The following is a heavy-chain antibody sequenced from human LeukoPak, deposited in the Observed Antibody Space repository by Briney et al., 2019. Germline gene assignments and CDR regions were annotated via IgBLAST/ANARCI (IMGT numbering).Heavy chain of an antibody. CDR2: ISSSSSYI. D-gene: IGHD5-18*01. J-gene: IGHJ3*02. V-gene: IGHV3-21*01. CDR1: GFTFSSYS. Sequence: GGSLRLSCAASGFTFSSYSMNWVRQAPGKGLVWVSSISSSSSYIYYADSVKGRFTISRDNAKNSLYLQMNSLRAEDTAVYYCAREAHYSYGFLIWGQGTMVTVSS. CDR3: AREAHYSYGFLI.